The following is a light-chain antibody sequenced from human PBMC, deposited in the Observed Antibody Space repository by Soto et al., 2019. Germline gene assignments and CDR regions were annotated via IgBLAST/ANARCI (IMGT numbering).Light chain of an antibody. CDR3: QETYHIPRT. CDR1: QSISRY. V-gene: IGKV1-39*01. Sequence: DIQMTQSPSSLSASAGDRVSITCRASQSISRYLSWYQQRPGRVPKLLIYAASTLHTGVPPRFRGGGSGTDFTLHITNLEPEDFAIYFCQETYHIPRTFGPGTKVEIK. J-gene: IGKJ1*01. CDR2: AAS.